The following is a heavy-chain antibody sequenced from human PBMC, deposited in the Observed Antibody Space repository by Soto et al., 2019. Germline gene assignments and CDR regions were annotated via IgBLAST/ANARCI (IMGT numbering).Heavy chain of an antibody. CDR1: GGSVSSPSYY. Sequence: QVQLQESGPGLVKPSETLSLTCSVSGGSVSSPSYYWSWIRQPPGKGLEWLGYIYYSGSTNYNTSLKSRLTISIDTAKKQFSLKLRSVTAADTAVYYCARTIKKLAVISAFDYWGQGTLVTVSS. D-gene: IGHD3-22*01. V-gene: IGHV4-61*01. J-gene: IGHJ4*02. CDR3: ARTIKKLAVISAFDY. CDR2: IYYSGST.